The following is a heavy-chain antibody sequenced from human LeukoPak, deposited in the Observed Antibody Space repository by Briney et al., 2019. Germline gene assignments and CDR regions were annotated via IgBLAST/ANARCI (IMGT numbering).Heavy chain of an antibody. CDR1: GGTFSSYA. CDR3: ARDLSGSSDRTGY. CDR2: IIPILGIA. V-gene: IGHV1-69*04. Sequence: SVKVSCKASGGTFSSYAISWVRPAPGQGRAWMGRIIPILGIANYAQKFQGRVTITADKSTSTAYMELSSLRSEDTAVYYCARDLSGSSDRTGYWGQGTLVTVSS. J-gene: IGHJ4*02. D-gene: IGHD1-26*01.